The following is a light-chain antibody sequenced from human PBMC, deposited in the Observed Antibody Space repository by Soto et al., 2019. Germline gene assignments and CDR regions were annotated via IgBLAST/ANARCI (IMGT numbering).Light chain of an antibody. J-gene: IGLJ1*01. V-gene: IGLV2-14*01. Sequence: QSALTQPASVSGSPGQSVTISCTGTSSDGGNYNSVSWYQQYPGRVPKLLIYLVSNQASGVSNRFSASKSGNTAPLTISRIQAEDEADYCCTSPPPASVYVFGTGTKVTVL. CDR1: SSDGGNYNS. CDR2: LVS. CDR3: TSPPPASVYV.